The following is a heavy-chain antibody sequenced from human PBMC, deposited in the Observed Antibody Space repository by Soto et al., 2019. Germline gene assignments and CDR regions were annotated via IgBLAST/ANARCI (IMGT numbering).Heavy chain of an antibody. Sequence: SETLSLTCTVSGGSISSYYWSWIRQPAGKGLEWIGRVYTSGSTNYNPSLKGRVTISVGTSKNRFSLKMSSVTTADTAVYYCARGAAPGADHGMDVWGQGTTVTVSS. CDR3: ARGAAPGADHGMDV. V-gene: IGHV4-4*07. CDR2: VYTSGST. J-gene: IGHJ6*02. CDR1: GGSISSYY. D-gene: IGHD6-13*01.